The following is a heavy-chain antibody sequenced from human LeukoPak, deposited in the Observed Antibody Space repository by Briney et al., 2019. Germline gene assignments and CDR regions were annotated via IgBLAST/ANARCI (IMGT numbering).Heavy chain of an antibody. J-gene: IGHJ4*02. V-gene: IGHV3-23*01. CDR3: ARRGTGYNHFDY. D-gene: IGHD3/OR15-3a*01. Sequence: GGSLRLSCAASGFTFSSYGMSWVRQAPGKGLEWVSGISGSGGSTYYADSVKGRFTISRDNSKNTLYLQMNSLRAEDTAVYYCARRGTGYNHFDYWGLGTLVTVSS. CDR1: GFTFSSYG. CDR2: ISGSGGST.